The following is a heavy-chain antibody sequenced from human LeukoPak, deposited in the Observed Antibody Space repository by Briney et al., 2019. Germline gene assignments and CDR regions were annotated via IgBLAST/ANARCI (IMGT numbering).Heavy chain of an antibody. J-gene: IGHJ4*02. CDR2: INHSGST. Sequence: PSETLSLTCAVYGGSFSGYYWSGIRQPPGKGLEWIGEINHSGSTNYNPSLKSRVTISVDTSKNQFSLTLSSVTAADTAVYYCARVARCTSCFDVDYWGQGTLVTVSS. CDR1: GGSFSGYY. CDR3: ARVARCTSCFDVDY. D-gene: IGHD2-2*01. V-gene: IGHV4-34*01.